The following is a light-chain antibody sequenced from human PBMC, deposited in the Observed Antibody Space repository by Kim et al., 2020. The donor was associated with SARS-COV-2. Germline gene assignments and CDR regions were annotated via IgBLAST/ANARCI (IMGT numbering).Light chain of an antibody. CDR3: QQGNDFPRT. J-gene: IGKJ2*01. Sequence: SASVGDRGPITCRASQDISLWLAWVQQKPGKAPKLGIYAASTLASGVPSRVSGSGTGTDFTLTISHLQPEDFATYYCQQGNDFPRTFGQGTKLEI. CDR2: AAS. V-gene: IGKV1-12*01. CDR1: QDISLW.